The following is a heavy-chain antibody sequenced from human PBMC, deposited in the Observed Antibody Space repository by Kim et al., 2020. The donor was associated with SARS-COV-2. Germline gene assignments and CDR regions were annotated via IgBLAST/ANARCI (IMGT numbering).Heavy chain of an antibody. CDR3: ARLHISGWYFDY. CDR1: GGSISSDSYY. V-gene: IGHV4-39*01. D-gene: IGHD6-19*01. J-gene: IGHJ4*02. Sequence: SETLSLTCTVSGGSISSDSYYWGWLRQPPGKELQWIGSIYYSGSTYYNPSLKSRVTISVDMSKNQFSVKLSSVTAADTAVYYCARLHISGWYFDYWCQGT. CDR2: IYYSGST.